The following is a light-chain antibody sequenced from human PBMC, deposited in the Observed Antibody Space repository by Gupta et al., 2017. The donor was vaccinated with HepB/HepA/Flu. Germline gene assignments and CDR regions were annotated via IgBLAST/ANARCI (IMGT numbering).Light chain of an antibody. J-gene: IGKJ1*01. CDR2: WGS. CDR1: QSLLHNNGYNY. V-gene: IGKV2-28*01. CDR3: MQVIQTGK. Sequence: IVMTLSPLSLPVTPGEPASISCRSSQSLLHNNGYNYLDWYRQTPGQSPQLLIYWGSQRAFGVPDRFSGRGSGTDFTLKIRGGESWDVWVYDGMQVIQTGKFGQGTKVEIK.